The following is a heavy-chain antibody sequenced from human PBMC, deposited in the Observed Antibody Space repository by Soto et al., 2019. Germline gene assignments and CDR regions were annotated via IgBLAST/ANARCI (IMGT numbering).Heavy chain of an antibody. Sequence: QVQLVESGGGVVQPGRSLRLSCAASGFTFSSYGMHWVRQAPGKGLEWVAVISYDGSNKYYADSVKGRFTISRDNSKNTLYLQMNSRRAEDTAVYYCAKDPGWELSPDWYFDLWGRGTLVTVSS. CDR1: GFTFSSYG. CDR3: AKDPGWELSPDWYFDL. CDR2: ISYDGSNK. D-gene: IGHD1-26*01. V-gene: IGHV3-30*18. J-gene: IGHJ2*01.